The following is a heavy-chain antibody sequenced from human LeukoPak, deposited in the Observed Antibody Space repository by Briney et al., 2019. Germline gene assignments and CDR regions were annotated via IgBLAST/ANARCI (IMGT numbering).Heavy chain of an antibody. D-gene: IGHD1-14*01. CDR3: ARERPTTGSDY. Sequence: GSVKVSCKASGYTFSNYGISWVRQAPGQGLEWMGWISAYNGNTNYAQKLQDRVTMTTDTSTSTAYIEVRTLRFDDTAVYYCARERPTTGSDYWGQGTLVTVSS. V-gene: IGHV1-18*01. CDR1: GYTFSNYG. CDR2: ISAYNGNT. J-gene: IGHJ4*02.